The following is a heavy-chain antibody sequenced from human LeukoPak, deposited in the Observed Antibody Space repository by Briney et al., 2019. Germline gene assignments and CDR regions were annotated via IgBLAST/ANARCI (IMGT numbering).Heavy chain of an antibody. CDR2: MNPNSGNT. CDR1: GYTFTSYD. Sequence: ASVKVSCKASGYTFTSYDINWVRQATGQGLEWMGWMNPNSGNTGYAQKFQGRVTITRDTSASTAYMELSSLRSEDMAVYYCARGPAKVYYYYYMDVWGKGTTVTVSS. J-gene: IGHJ6*03. V-gene: IGHV1-8*01. CDR3: ARGPAKVYYYYYMDV.